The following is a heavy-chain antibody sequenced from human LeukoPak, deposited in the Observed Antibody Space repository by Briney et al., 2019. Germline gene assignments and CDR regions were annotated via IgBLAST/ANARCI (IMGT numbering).Heavy chain of an antibody. CDR2: ISYDGSNK. D-gene: IGHD3-10*01. CDR3: ARRRGIDY. Sequence: PGGSLRLSCAASGFTFSSYAMHWVRPAPGKGLEWVAVISYDGSNKYYADSVKGRFTISRDNSKNTLYLQMNSLRAEDTAVYYCARRRGIDYWGQGTLVTVSS. V-gene: IGHV3-30-3*01. J-gene: IGHJ4*02. CDR1: GFTFSSYA.